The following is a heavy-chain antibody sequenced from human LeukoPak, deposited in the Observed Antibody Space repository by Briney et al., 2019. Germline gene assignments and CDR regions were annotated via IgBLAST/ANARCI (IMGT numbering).Heavy chain of an antibody. CDR1: GYTLNAYY. CDR2: INPNSGHA. D-gene: IGHD2-21*01. J-gene: IGHJ5*01. CDR3: ARDVYRFLRWNFDS. V-gene: IGHV1-2*02. Sequence: GASVKVSCKASGYTLNAYYMHWVRQAPGQGLEWIGWINPNSGHANYAQKFQGRVNMTRDTSVSAVHLELSGLRSDDTAVYFCARDVYRFLRWNFDSWGQGTLITVSS.